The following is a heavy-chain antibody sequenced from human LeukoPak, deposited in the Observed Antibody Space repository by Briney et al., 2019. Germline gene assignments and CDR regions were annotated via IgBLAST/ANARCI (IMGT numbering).Heavy chain of an antibody. CDR1: GYSFTSYW. CDR3: ARRGGTTVTTDAFDI. V-gene: IGHV5-51*01. J-gene: IGHJ3*02. D-gene: IGHD4-17*01. Sequence: GESLKISCKGSGYSFTSYWISWVRQMPGKGLEWMGIIHPGDSDTRYSPSFQGQVTISADKSISTAYLQWSSLKASDTAMYYCARRGGTTVTTDAFDIWGQGTMVTVSS. CDR2: IHPGDSDT.